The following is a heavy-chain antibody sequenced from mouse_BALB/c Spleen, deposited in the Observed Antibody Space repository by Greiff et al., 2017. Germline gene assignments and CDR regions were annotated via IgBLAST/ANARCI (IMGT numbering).Heavy chain of an antibody. Sequence: QVQLKESGPGLVAPSQSLSITCTVSGFSLTSYGAHWVRQPPGKGLEWLGVIWAGGSTNYNSALMSRLSISQDNSKSQVFLKMNSLQTDDTAMYYGARERDGNSWFAYWGQGTLVTVAA. D-gene: IGHD2-1*01. J-gene: IGHJ3*01. CDR3: ARERDGNSWFAY. V-gene: IGHV2-9*02. CDR1: GFSLTSYG. CDR2: IWAGGST.